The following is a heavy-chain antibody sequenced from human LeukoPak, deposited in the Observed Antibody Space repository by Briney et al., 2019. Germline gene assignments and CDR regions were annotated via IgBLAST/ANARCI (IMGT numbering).Heavy chain of an antibody. CDR2: ISSSGSTI. D-gene: IGHD3-3*01. J-gene: IGHJ6*03. Sequence: GGSLRLSCAASGFTFSSYEMNWVRQAPGKGLEWVSYISSSGSTIYYADSVKARFTISRDNSQNTVSLQLNNLRIEDTALYYCAKTSLSDPSGHYYYMDVWGEGTTITVSS. CDR1: GFTFSSYE. CDR3: AKTSLSDPSGHYYYMDV. V-gene: IGHV3-48*03.